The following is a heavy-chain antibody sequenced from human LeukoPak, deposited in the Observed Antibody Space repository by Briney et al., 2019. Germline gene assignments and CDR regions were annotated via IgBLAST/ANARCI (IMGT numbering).Heavy chain of an antibody. CDR1: GFTFSSYP. CDR2: ISSTSSYI. V-gene: IGHV3-21*01. J-gene: IGHJ5*02. CDR3: ARESQGWFDP. Sequence: GGSLRLYCAASGFTFSSYPMNWVRQAPGKGLEWVSSISSTSSYIYYADSVKGRFTISRDNAKNSLYLQMNRLRAEDTAVYYCARESQGWFDPWGQGTLVTVSS.